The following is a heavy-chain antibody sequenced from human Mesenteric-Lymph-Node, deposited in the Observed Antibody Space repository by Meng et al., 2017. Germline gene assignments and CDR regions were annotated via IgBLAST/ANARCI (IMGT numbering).Heavy chain of an antibody. D-gene: IGHD4-23*01. CDR3: ASQTTVGFSYFDY. J-gene: IGHJ4*02. CDR2: MYYRGST. Sequence: ESLKISCTVSGGSISSSSYYWGWSRQPPGKGLEWIGSMYYRGSTYYNPSLKSRVTISVDESKNQLSLKLRSVTAADTAVYYCASQTTVGFSYFDYWGQGTLVTVSS. V-gene: IGHV4-39*07. CDR1: GGSISSSSYY.